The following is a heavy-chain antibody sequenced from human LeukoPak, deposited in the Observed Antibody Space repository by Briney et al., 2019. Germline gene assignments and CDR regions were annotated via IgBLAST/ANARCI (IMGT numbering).Heavy chain of an antibody. D-gene: IGHD6-6*01. V-gene: IGHV3-66*02. Sequence: GGSLRLSCAASGATSNYFTWVRQAPGKGLEWVSVIYSGGTTYYADSVKGRFTISRDNSKSTLFVYLQMNSLRTDDTAVYYCAGGGEAARSLHYWGQGTLVTVSS. CDR2: IYSGGTT. CDR3: AGGGEAARSLHY. CDR1: GATSNY. J-gene: IGHJ4*02.